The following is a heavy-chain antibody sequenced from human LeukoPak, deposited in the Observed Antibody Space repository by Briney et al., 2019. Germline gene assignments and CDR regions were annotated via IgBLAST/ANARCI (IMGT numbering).Heavy chain of an antibody. CDR1: GGSFSSYY. V-gene: IGHV4-59*01. CDR3: ARARIYDFWSGYLFDP. J-gene: IGHJ5*02. D-gene: IGHD3-3*01. CDR2: IYYSGST. Sequence: SETLSLTCTVSGGSFSSYYWSWIRQPPGKGLEWIGYIYYSGSTNYNPSLKSRVTISVDTSKNQFSLKLSSVTAADTAVYYCARARIYDFWSGYLFDPWGQGTLVTVSS.